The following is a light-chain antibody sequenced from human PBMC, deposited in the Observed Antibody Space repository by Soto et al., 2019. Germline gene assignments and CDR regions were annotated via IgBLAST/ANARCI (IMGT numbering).Light chain of an antibody. Sequence: EIVLTQSPATLSLSPGERATLSCRASQSVSIYLAWYHQKPGQAPRLLIYDASNRATGIPARFSGSGSGTDFTLTISSLEPEDFAVYYCQQRSNWPQLTFGGGTKVEIK. J-gene: IGKJ4*01. V-gene: IGKV3-11*01. CDR3: QQRSNWPQLT. CDR2: DAS. CDR1: QSVSIY.